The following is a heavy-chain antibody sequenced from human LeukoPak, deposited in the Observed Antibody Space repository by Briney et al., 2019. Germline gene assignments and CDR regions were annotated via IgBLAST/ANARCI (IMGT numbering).Heavy chain of an antibody. CDR2: INQDGSEE. V-gene: IGHV3-7*01. CDR1: GFTFSSYW. J-gene: IGHJ5*02. D-gene: IGHD2-15*01. Sequence: GGSLRLSCAASGFTFSSYWMSWVRQAPGKGLEWVANINQDGSEEYYVDSVKGRFTISRDNAKNSLYLQMNSLRAEDTAVYYCAREGCSGGSCYHNWFDPWGQGTLVTVSS. CDR3: AREGCSGGSCYHNWFDP.